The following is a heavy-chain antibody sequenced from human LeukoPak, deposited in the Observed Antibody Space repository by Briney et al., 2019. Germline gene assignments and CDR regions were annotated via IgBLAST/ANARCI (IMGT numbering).Heavy chain of an antibody. CDR3: ARTYYYGSGSYYNGRFDY. D-gene: IGHD3-10*01. J-gene: IGHJ4*02. CDR2: IYHSGST. CDR1: GGSISSSNW. Sequence: SGTLSLTCAVSGGSISSSNWWNWVRQPPGKGLEWIGEIYHSGSTNYNPSLKSRVTISVDTSKNQFSLKLSSVTAADTAVYYCARTYYYGSGSYYNGRFDYWGRGTLVTVSS. V-gene: IGHV4-4*02.